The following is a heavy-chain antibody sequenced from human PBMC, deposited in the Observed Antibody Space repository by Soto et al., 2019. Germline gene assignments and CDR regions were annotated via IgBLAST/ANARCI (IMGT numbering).Heavy chain of an antibody. CDR1: GYTFTSYD. V-gene: IGHV1-8*01. J-gene: IGHJ5*02. CDR2: MNPNSGNT. D-gene: IGHD3-22*01. CDR3: ARGRGSSGYYYGRGWFDP. Sequence: QVQLVQSGAEVKKPGASVKVSCKASGYTFTSYDINWVRQATGQGLEWMGWMNPNSGNTGYAQKFQGRVTMTRNTSISTADMELSSLRSEDTAVYYCARGRGSSGYYYGRGWFDPWGQGTLVTVSS.